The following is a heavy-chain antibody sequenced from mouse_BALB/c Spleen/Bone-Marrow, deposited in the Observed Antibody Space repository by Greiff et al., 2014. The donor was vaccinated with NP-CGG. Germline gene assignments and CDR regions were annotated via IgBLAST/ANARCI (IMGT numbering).Heavy chain of an antibody. D-gene: IGHD1-2*01. J-gene: IGHJ3*01. CDR1: GYSFTGYY. CDR3: ARSTATGFAY. V-gene: IGHV1-26*01. Sequence: EVKLMESGPDLVKPGASVKISCKASGYSFTGYYMYWVKQSHGKSLEWIGRVNPNNGDISYNQKFKGKAILTVYKSSSTAYMELRSLTSEDSAVYYCARSTATGFAYWGQGTLVTVSA. CDR2: VNPNNGDI.